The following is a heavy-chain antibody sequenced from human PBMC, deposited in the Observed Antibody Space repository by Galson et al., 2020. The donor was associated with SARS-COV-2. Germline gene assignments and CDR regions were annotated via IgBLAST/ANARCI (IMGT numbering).Heavy chain of an antibody. Sequence: GESLKISCAASGFPFSSYAMRWVRQAPGKGLEWVSAISGSGGSTYYEDSVKGRFTISRDNSKNTLYLQMNSLRAEDTAVYYCAKLPYVLLCFGDGDYFDYWGQGTLVTVSS. D-gene: IGHD3-10*01. CDR1: GFPFSSYA. CDR2: ISGSGGST. V-gene: IGHV3-23*01. J-gene: IGHJ4*02. CDR3: AKLPYVLLCFGDGDYFDY.